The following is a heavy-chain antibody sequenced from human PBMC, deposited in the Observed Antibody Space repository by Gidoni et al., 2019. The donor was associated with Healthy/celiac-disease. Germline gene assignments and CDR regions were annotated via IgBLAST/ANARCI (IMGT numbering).Heavy chain of an antibody. Sequence: VQLVESGGGLVKPGGSLRLSCAASGFTFSNAWMSWIRQAPGKGLEWVGRIKSKTDGGTTDYAAPGKGRFTISRDDSKNTLYLQMNSLKTEDTAVYYCTTAPRLRWQLLYARWDWFDPWGQGTLVTVSS. V-gene: IGHV3-15*01. D-gene: IGHD2-2*02. J-gene: IGHJ5*02. CDR1: GFTFSNAW. CDR3: TTAPRLRWQLLYARWDWFDP. CDR2: IKSKTDGGTT.